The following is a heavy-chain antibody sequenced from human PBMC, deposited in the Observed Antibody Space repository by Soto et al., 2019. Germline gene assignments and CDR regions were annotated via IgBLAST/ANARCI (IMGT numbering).Heavy chain of an antibody. J-gene: IGHJ6*02. CDR2: INAGNGNT. CDR3: AGTVVVVAATHYYYYGMDV. V-gene: IGHV1-3*01. D-gene: IGHD2-15*01. CDR1: GYTFTSYA. Sequence: QVQLVQSGAEVKKPGASVKVSCKASGYTFTSYAMHWVRQAPGQRLEWMGWINAGNGNTKYSQKFQGRVTITRDTSARTAYMELSRLRSEDTAVYYCAGTVVVVAATHYYYYGMDVWGQGTTVTVSS.